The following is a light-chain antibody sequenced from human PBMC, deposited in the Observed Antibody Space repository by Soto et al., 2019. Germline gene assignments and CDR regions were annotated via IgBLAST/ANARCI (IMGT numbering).Light chain of an antibody. V-gene: IGKV1-5*01. CDR1: QSISSW. CDR3: QQYNSYSPT. Sequence: QMSECPSTLSASVGDRVTITCRSSQSISSWLAWYQQKPGKAPKLLIYDASSLESGVPSRFSGSGSGTEFTLTISSLQHDDFATYYCQQYNSYSPTFGQGTKVDIK. CDR2: DAS. J-gene: IGKJ1*01.